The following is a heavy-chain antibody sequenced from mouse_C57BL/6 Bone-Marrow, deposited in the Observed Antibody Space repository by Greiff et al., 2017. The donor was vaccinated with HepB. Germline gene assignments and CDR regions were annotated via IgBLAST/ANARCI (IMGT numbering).Heavy chain of an antibody. CDR2: ISSGGDYI. J-gene: IGHJ3*01. V-gene: IGHV5-9-1*02. D-gene: IGHD2-1*01. CDR1: GFTFSSYA. CDR3: TYYYGNFPFAY. Sequence: EVQRVESGEGLVKPGGSLKLSCAASGFTFSSYAMSWVRQTPEKRLEWVAYISSGGDYIYYADTVKGRFTISRDNARNTLYLQMSSLKSEDTAMYYCTYYYGNFPFAYWGQGTLVTVSA.